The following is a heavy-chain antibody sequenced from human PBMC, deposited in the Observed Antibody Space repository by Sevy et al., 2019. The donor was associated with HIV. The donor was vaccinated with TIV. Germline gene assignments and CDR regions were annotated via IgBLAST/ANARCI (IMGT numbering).Heavy chain of an antibody. Sequence: SETLSLTCAVSGYSISSTDYWGWIRQPPGKGLEWIGNIYHTGNTYYNPSLKSRVTMSIDTSMNYFSLRLSAVTAADTAVYYCARTVRGDFDSRANAFDIWGQGTMVTVSS. D-gene: IGHD3-22*01. CDR1: GYSISSTDY. CDR3: ARTVRGDFDSRANAFDI. V-gene: IGHV4-38-2*01. CDR2: IYHTGNT. J-gene: IGHJ3*02.